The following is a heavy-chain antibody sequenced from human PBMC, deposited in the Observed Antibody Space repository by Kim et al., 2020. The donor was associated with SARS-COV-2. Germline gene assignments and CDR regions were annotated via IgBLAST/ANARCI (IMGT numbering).Heavy chain of an antibody. CDR3: ARDFTYYDFWSGSYGMDV. D-gene: IGHD3-3*01. J-gene: IGHJ6*02. Sequence: SETLSLTCTVSGGSISSGGYYWSWIRQHPGKGLEWIGYIYYSGSTYYNPSLKSRVTISVDTSKNQFSLKLSSVTAADTAVYYCARDFTYYDFWSGSYGMDVWGQGTTVTVSS. V-gene: IGHV4-31*03. CDR2: IYYSGST. CDR1: GGSISSGGYY.